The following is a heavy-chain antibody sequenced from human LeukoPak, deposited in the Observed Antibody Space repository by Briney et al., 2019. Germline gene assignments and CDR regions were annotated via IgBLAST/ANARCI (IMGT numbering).Heavy chain of an antibody. CDR1: GFTFSSYW. J-gene: IGHJ4*02. D-gene: IGHD3-9*01. Sequence: GGSLRLSCAASGFTFSSYWMSWVRQAPGKGLEWVANIKQDGSEKYYVDSVKGRFTISRDNAKNSLYLQMNSLRAEDTAVYYCARDGGYDILTGYYLLPYFDYWGQGTLVTVSS. CDR3: ARDGGYDILTGYYLLPYFDY. CDR2: IKQDGSEK. V-gene: IGHV3-7*01.